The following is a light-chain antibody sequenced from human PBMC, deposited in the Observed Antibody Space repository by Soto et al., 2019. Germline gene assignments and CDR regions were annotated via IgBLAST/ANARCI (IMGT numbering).Light chain of an antibody. CDR2: DVS. CDR1: SSDVGAYDY. J-gene: IGLJ1*01. CDR3: SSFTTSTSYV. Sequence: QSVLTQPASVSGSPGQSITISCTGTSSDVGAYDYVSWYQQHPGEVPKLMIFDVSDRPSGVSNRFSGSKSGNTASLTISGLQAEDEADYYCSSFTTSTSYVFGTGTKVTFL. V-gene: IGLV2-14*03.